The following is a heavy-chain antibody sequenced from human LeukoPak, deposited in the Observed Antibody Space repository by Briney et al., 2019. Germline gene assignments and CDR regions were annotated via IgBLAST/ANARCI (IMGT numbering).Heavy chain of an antibody. V-gene: IGHV3-74*01. CDR2: INSDGSWT. CDR3: VSFYETY. Sequence: GGSLRLSCAASGNYWMHWVRQVPGKGLVWVSHINSDGSWTSYADSVKGRFTVSKDNAKNTVYLQMNSLRAEDTAVYYCVSFYETYWGRGTLVTVSS. CDR1: GNYW. D-gene: IGHD2/OR15-2a*01. J-gene: IGHJ4*02.